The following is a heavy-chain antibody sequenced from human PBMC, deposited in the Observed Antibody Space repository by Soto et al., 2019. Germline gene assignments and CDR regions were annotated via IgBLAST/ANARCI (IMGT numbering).Heavy chain of an antibody. V-gene: IGHV3-23*01. CDR1: GFTFSSYA. J-gene: IGHJ4*02. Sequence: GSLRLSCAASGFTFSSYAMSWVRQAPGKGLEWVSAISGSGGSTYYADSVKGRFTISRDNSKNTLYLQMNSLRAEDTAVYYCAKSHEFGVVILYYFDYWGQGTLVTVS. CDR3: AKSHEFGVVILYYFDY. CDR2: ISGSGGST. D-gene: IGHD3-3*01.